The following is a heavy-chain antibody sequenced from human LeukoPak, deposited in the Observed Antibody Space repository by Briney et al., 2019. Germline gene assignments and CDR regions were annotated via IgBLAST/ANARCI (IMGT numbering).Heavy chain of an antibody. CDR2: IFYRGST. CDR3: GRARNYYYYLDV. Sequence: SETLSLTCTVSGDSVSSGSYSWSWIRQPPGKGLEWIGYIFYRGSTSYNPSLKSRLTISADSSKNQFSLRLSSVTAADTAVYYCGRARNYYYYLDVWGQGTTVTVSS. J-gene: IGHJ6*02. CDR1: GDSVSSGSYS. V-gene: IGHV4-61*01. D-gene: IGHD1-14*01.